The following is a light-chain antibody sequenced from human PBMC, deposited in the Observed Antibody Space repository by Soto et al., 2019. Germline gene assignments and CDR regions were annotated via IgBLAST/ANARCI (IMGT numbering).Light chain of an antibody. V-gene: IGKV1-39*01. J-gene: IGKJ1*01. CDR1: QNINKF. CDR2: AAS. CDR3: QQSGSTPWT. Sequence: DIQMTQSPSSLSASVGDRVTITCRASQNINKFLNWYQQKPGKAPKLLIYAASILQSGVPSRFSGSGSGTDFTLNISSLRPEDFATYFCQQSGSTPWTFGQGTGVEI.